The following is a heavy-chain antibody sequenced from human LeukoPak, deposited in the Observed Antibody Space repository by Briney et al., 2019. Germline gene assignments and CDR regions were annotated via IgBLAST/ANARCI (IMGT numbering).Heavy chain of an antibody. CDR1: GGSFSSYY. V-gene: IGHV4-59*08. D-gene: IGHD4-11*01. CDR3: ATFYSNSLYFDY. J-gene: IGHJ4*02. CDR2: IYYSGST. Sequence: SETLSLTCTVSGGSFSSYYWSWIRQPPGKGLEWIGYIYYSGSTNYNPSLRSRVTISVDTSKNQLSLKLSSVTAADTAVYYCATFYSNSLYFDYWGQGTLVTVSS.